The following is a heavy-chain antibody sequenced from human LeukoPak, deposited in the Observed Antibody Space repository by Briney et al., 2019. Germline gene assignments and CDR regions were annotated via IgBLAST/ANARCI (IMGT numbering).Heavy chain of an antibody. V-gene: IGHV3-21*01. CDR3: ARGSGYSYAFTGRERTKSGLDY. CDR2: ITTSSTYI. D-gene: IGHD5-18*01. J-gene: IGHJ4*02. Sequence: GGSLRLSCAASGFSFSTYNMNWVHQAPGKGLEWVSSITTSSTYIYYADSVKGRFTISRHNAKNSLYLQMNSLRAEDTAVYYCARGSGYSYAFTGRERTKSGLDYWGQGTLVTVSS. CDR1: GFSFSTYN.